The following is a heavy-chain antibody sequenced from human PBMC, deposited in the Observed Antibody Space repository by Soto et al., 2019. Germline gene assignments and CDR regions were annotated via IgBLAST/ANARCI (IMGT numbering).Heavy chain of an antibody. CDR3: ARTTAVPNTLRSRYFFDY. V-gene: IGHV4-61*01. D-gene: IGHD4-17*01. CDR2: VYYSGTT. Sequence: PSETLSLTCSVSGGSVSNKTYYWSWIRQPPGKRLEWIGYVYYSGTTNYNTSLKSRVTISVDLSKNQFSLRLSSVTTADTALYYCARTTAVPNTLRSRYFFDYWGQGTLVTLSS. CDR1: GGSVSNKTYY. J-gene: IGHJ4*02.